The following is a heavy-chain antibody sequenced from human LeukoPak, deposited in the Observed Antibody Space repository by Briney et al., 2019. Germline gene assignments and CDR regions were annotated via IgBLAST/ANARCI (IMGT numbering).Heavy chain of an antibody. Sequence: GRSLRLSCAASGFTFSSYGMHWVRQAPGKGLEWVAVIWYDGSNKYYADSVKGRFTISRDNSKNTLYLQMNSLRAEDTAVYYCAGGYCSGGSCLRAFDIWGQGTMVTLSS. CDR1: GFTFSSYG. D-gene: IGHD2-15*01. J-gene: IGHJ3*02. V-gene: IGHV3-33*01. CDR3: AGGYCSGGSCLRAFDI. CDR2: IWYDGSNK.